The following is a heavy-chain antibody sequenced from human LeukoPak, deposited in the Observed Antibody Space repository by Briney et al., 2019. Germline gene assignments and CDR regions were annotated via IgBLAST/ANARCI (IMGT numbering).Heavy chain of an antibody. V-gene: IGHV4-38-2*02. CDR3: ARVVASTSIDS. J-gene: IGHJ4*02. CDR1: GYSISSGYF. CDR2: IFHTGDV. D-gene: IGHD2-15*01. Sequence: PSETLSLTCTVSGYSISSGYFWGWVRQPPGKGPEWIGSIFHTGDVYYDPSLRSRVTLSIDTSRNHVSLKVTSVTAADTALYYCARVVASTSIDSWGQGILVTVSS.